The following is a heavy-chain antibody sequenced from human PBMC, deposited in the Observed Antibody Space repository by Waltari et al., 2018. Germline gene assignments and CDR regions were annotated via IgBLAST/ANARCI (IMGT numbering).Heavy chain of an antibody. Sequence: QVQLVQSGAEVKKPGASVKVSCKASGYTFTSYAINWVRPATGQGLEWMGWMNPNSVNTGYAQKFQGRVTITMNTSISTADMELSSLRSEDTAVYYCARAGYCTGGVCYSVDFDYWGQGTLVTVSS. V-gene: IGHV1-8*03. J-gene: IGHJ4*02. D-gene: IGHD2-8*02. CDR2: MNPNSVNT. CDR3: ARAGYCTGGVCYSVDFDY. CDR1: GYTFTSYA.